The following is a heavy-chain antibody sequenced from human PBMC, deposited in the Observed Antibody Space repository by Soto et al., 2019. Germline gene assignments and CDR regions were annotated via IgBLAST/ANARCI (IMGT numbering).Heavy chain of an antibody. CDR2: IYWDDDN. J-gene: IGHJ4*02. V-gene: IGHV2-5*02. CDR3: AHYRFKEIRIARAY. Sequence: SGATVVNPKQTLTLTWPLCGFSHRARGVGGGGIGQPPGKALEWLALIYWDDDNRYSPSLKSRLTITKDTSKNQVVLTMTTMAPVDTATYYCAHYRFKEIRIARAYWGQGTLVTVSS. D-gene: IGHD1-26*01. CDR1: GFSHRARGVG.